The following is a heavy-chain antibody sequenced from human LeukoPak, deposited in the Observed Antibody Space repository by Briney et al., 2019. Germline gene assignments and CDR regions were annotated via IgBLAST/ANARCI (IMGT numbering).Heavy chain of an antibody. V-gene: IGHV4-59*12. CDR2: IHYSGSS. CDR1: GDSTNNFY. D-gene: IGHD3-3*01. Sequence: SETLSLTCTVSGDSTNNFYWNWIRQSPGKGLEWIGNIHYSGSSVYNPSLKSRGTISIDTSRRQFFLKLNSVTAADTAVYYCARGRAPDYDFWSGYYNGDFDYWGQGTLVTVSS. CDR3: ARGRAPDYDFWSGYYNGDFDY. J-gene: IGHJ4*02.